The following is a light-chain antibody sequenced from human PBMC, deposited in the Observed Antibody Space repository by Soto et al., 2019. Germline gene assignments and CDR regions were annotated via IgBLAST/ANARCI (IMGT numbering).Light chain of an antibody. CDR2: AAS. CDR3: QQGSNWPPGLT. J-gene: IGKJ4*01. Sequence: DIQMTQSPSSLSASVGDRVTITCRAIQSISSYLNWYQQKPGKAPKLLIYAASTLHSGVPSRFSGSGSGTDFTLTISSLEPEDFAVYYCQQGSNWPPGLTFGGGTKV. V-gene: IGKV1-39*01. CDR1: QSISSY.